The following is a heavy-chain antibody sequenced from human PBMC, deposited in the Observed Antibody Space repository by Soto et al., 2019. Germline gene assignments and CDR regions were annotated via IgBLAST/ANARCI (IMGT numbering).Heavy chain of an antibody. CDR1: GFTLSTYA. CDR2: ITGSGGST. V-gene: IGHV3-23*01. CDR3: VKHRGNPAGAFDI. D-gene: IGHD6-19*01. J-gene: IGHJ3*02. Sequence: EVQLLESGGGLVQPGGSLRLSCVASGFTLSTYAMRWVRQAPGKGLEWVSGITGSGGSTYYADSVKGRFTISRDNSKSTVALHMNSLRAEDTAVYYGVKHRGNPAGAFDIWGQGTMVTVSS.